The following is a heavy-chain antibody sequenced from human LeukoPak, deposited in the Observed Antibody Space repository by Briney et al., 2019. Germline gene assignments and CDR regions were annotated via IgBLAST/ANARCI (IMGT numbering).Heavy chain of an antibody. J-gene: IGHJ4*02. CDR2: VRYSGTT. CDR3: ARHYYDSSGYRRDYYFDY. V-gene: IGHV4-39*01. Sequence: SYTLSLTCTVTGGSLSSTSDYWGWIREPPGKGLEWIGSVRYSGTTYYSPSLKSRLTMSVDTSRNQFSLKLSSVTATDTAVYFCARHYYDSSGYRRDYYFDYWGQGTLVTVSS. D-gene: IGHD3-22*01. CDR1: GGSLSSTSDY.